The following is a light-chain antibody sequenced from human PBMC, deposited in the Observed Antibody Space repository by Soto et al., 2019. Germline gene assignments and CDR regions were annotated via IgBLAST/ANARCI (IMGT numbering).Light chain of an antibody. CDR1: QSISSW. CDR2: KAS. Sequence: DIQMTQSPSTLSVSVGDRVTITCRASQSISSWLAWYQQKPGKAPKLLIYKASSLESGVPSRFSGSGSGTELTLTISCLQPDDFATYYCQQYNSYRFGQGTKVEIK. V-gene: IGKV1-5*03. CDR3: QQYNSYR. J-gene: IGKJ1*01.